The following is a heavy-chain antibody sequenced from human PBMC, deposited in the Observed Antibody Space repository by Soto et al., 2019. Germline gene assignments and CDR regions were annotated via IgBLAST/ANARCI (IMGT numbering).Heavy chain of an antibody. Sequence: QVPLQQGGAGLLKPSETLSLPCAVYGGSFSRYYWSWIRQPPGKGREWIGEINHSGITNYNPSLKSRVTISVETGKPQCSLKLSSVTAANTAVYYCARGGDIVVVPAAIYYYDYSCQGSLVTVSS. CDR2: INHSGIT. CDR1: GGSFSRYY. CDR3: ARGGDIVVVPAAIYYYDY. J-gene: IGHJ4*02. D-gene: IGHD2-2*01. V-gene: IGHV4-34*01.